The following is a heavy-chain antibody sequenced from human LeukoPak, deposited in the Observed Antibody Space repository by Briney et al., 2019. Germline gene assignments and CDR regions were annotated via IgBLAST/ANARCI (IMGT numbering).Heavy chain of an antibody. CDR3: ARGYYDREAFDI. V-gene: IGHV1-69*04. D-gene: IGHD3-22*01. Sequence: ASVKVSCKASGGTFSSYAISWVRQAPGQGLEWMGRIIPIFGIANYAQKFQGRVTITADKSTSTAYMELSSLRSEDTAVYYCARGYYDREAFDIWGQGTMVTVPS. CDR2: IIPIFGIA. J-gene: IGHJ3*02. CDR1: GGTFSSYA.